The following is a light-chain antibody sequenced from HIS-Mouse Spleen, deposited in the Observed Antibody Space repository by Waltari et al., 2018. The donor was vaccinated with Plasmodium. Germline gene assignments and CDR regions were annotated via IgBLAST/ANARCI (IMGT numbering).Light chain of an antibody. J-gene: IGLJ2*01. CDR3: CSYAGSSTFVV. CDR2: EGT. Sequence: QSALTQPASVSGSPGQSITISCTGTSSDVGSYNLVSWYQQRPGKAPKLMIYEGTKRPAVVSNRFSGSKSGNTASLTISGLQAEDEADYYCCSYAGSSTFVVFGGGTKLTVL. V-gene: IGLV2-23*03. CDR1: SSDVGSYNL.